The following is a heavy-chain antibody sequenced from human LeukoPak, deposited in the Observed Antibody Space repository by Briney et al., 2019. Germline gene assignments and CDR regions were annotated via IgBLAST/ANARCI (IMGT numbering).Heavy chain of an antibody. CDR2: IIPIFGTA. CDR3: ARAYLWFGELSWFDP. V-gene: IGHV1-69*13. J-gene: IGHJ5*02. D-gene: IGHD3-10*01. Sequence: SVKVSCKASGGTFSSYAISWVRQAPGQGLEWMGGIIPIFGTANYAQKFQGRVTITADESTSTAYMELSSLRSEDTAVYYCARAYLWFGELSWFDPWGQGTLVTVSS. CDR1: GGTFSSYA.